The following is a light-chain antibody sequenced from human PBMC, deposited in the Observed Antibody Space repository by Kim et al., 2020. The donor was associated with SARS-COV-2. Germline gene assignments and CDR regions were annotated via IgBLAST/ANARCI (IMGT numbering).Light chain of an antibody. CDR1: SSDVGTFNY. V-gene: IGLV2-8*01. J-gene: IGLJ7*01. Sequence: GQSVNISCTGTSSDVGTFNYVSWYQQHPGKAPKLLIYEVNKRPSGVPDRFSGSKSGNTASLTVSGLQTEDEADYYCSSYAGSNDLVFGGGTQLTVL. CDR2: EVN. CDR3: SSYAGSNDLV.